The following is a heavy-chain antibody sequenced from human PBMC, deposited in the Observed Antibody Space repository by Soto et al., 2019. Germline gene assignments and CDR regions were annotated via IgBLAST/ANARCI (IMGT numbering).Heavy chain of an antibody. V-gene: IGHV3-74*03. CDR1: GFTFSSYW. CDR3: VRDDVGVGIDY. J-gene: IGHJ4*02. CDR2: IDSDGNST. Sequence: EVQLVESGGGLVQPGGSLRLSCAASGFTFSSYWMHWVRQVPGKGLVWVSHIDSDGNSTTYADSVKGRFTISRDNAKNQGYLQMNSLRADDTAVYYCVRDDVGVGIDYWGLGTLVTASS. D-gene: IGHD1-26*01.